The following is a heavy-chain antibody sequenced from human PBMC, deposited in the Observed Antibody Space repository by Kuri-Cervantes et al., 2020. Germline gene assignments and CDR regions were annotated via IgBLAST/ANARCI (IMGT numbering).Heavy chain of an antibody. D-gene: IGHD4-23*01. CDR2: IKQDGREK. CDR1: GFPFNSHW. V-gene: IGHV3-7*01. CDR3: ARDSNLDGGGYYYYMDV. Sequence: GESLKISCEVSGFPFNSHWMSWVRQAPGKGLEWVANIKQDGREKYLVDSVRGRFTVSRDNAKNSLYLQMNSLRAEDTAVYYCARDSNLDGGGYYYYMDVWGKGTTVTVSS. J-gene: IGHJ6*03.